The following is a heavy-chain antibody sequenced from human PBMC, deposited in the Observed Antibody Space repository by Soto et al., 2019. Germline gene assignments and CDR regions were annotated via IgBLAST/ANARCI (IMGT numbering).Heavy chain of an antibody. CDR1: GVSISNSSYY. V-gene: IGHV4-39*01. J-gene: IGHJ4*02. Sequence: SETLSLTCTVSGVSISNSSYYWGWIRRPPGKGLEWIGTIYYSGITYYNPSLKSRVTISVDTSKNQFSLKLTSVTAADTAVYYCARHGSNWGQGTLVTVSA. CDR2: IYYSGIT. CDR3: ARHGSN.